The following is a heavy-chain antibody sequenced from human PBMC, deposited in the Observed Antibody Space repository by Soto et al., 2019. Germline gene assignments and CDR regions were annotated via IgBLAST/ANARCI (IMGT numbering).Heavy chain of an antibody. Sequence: PGGSLRLSCAASGFTFSRDAMSWVRQAPGKGLEWVSAISGSGGSTYYADSVKGRFTISRDNSKNTLYLQMNSLRAEDTAVYYCATPGPYYDILTGYFPWYYGMDVWGQGTTVTVSS. J-gene: IGHJ6*02. V-gene: IGHV3-23*01. CDR1: GFTFSRDA. D-gene: IGHD3-9*01. CDR3: ATPGPYYDILTGYFPWYYGMDV. CDR2: ISGSGGST.